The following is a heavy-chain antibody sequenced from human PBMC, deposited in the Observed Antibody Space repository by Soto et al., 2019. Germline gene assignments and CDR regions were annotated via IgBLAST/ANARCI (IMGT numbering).Heavy chain of an antibody. CDR2: IIPIFGTA. CDR1: VGTLSSYA. D-gene: IGHD3-10*01. Sequence: ASVKLSFQASVGTLSSYAISWLRQAPGQGLEWMGGIIPIFGTANYAQKFQGRVPITADESTSTAYMELSSLRSEDTAVYYCAGMVRGVLSPWGQGTLVTVSS. V-gene: IGHV1-69*13. CDR3: AGMVRGVLSP. J-gene: IGHJ5*02.